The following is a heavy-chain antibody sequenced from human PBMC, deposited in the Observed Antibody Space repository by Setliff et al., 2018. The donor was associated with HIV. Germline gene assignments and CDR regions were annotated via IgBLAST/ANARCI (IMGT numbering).Heavy chain of an antibody. J-gene: IGHJ6*03. V-gene: IGHV1-2*06. D-gene: IGHD3-10*01. CDR2: INPNSGGT. CDR3: ERGDGSGSYPFYYYYYYMDV. CDR1: GYTFTVYY. Sequence: ASVKVSCKASGYTFTVYYMHWVRQAPGQGLEWMGRINPNSGGTNYAQKFQGRVTMTRDTSISTAYMELSRLRSDDTAVYYCERGDGSGSYPFYYYYYYMDVWGKGTTVTVSS.